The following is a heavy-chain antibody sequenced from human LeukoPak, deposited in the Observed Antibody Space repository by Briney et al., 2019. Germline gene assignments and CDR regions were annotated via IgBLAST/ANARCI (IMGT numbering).Heavy chain of an antibody. CDR2: INPSDDGT. D-gene: IGHD2-21*02. Sequence: ASVKVSCKTSGYTFSSSYIHWVRQAPGQGLEWMGIINPSDDGTRYAQRFQGRVTMTRDTSTSTVYMELSSLRSEDTAVYYCARGMVVTAPSAFDIWGQGTMVTVSS. V-gene: IGHV1-46*01. J-gene: IGHJ3*02. CDR3: ARGMVVTAPSAFDI. CDR1: GYTFSSSY.